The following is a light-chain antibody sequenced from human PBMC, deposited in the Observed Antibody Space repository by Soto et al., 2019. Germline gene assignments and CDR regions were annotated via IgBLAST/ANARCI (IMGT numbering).Light chain of an antibody. CDR2: SNS. CDR3: AAWDDSLNGLV. Sequence: QAVVTQPPSVSGTPGQRVTISCSGSNSNIGSNTVNWYQQLPGTAPKLLIYSNSWRPSGVPDRFSGSKSGTSASLAISGLQSEDEADYYCAAWDDSLNGLVFGTGTKVTVL. J-gene: IGLJ1*01. CDR1: NSNIGSNT. V-gene: IGLV1-44*01.